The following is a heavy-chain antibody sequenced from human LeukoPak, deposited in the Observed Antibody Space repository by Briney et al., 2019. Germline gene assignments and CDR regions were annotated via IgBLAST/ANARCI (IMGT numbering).Heavy chain of an antibody. CDR2: IIPIFGTA. V-gene: IGHV1-69*05. J-gene: IGHJ4*02. CDR3: ARESFGVHNPGFDY. Sequence: SVKVSCKASGGTFSSYAIIWVRQAPGQGLEWMGGIIPIFGTANYAQKFQGRVTITTDESTSTAYMELSSLRSEDTAVYYCARESFGVHNPGFDYWGQGTLVTVSS. D-gene: IGHD3-16*01. CDR1: GGTFSSYA.